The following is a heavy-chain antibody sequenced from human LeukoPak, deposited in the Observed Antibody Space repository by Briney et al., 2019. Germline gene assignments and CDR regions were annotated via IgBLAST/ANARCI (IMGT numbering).Heavy chain of an antibody. CDR1: GYDFINYG. CDR3: ARGGPFPSSSSSREYYLGY. D-gene: IGHD6-6*01. V-gene: IGHV1-18*01. CDR2: RSIYNGNT. J-gene: IGHJ4*02. Sequence: ASVKVSCKASGYDFINYGISWIRQAPGQGLEWMGWRSIYNGNTDYKLQGRVTMTTDTLTSTAYMEVRSLRSDDTAVYYCARGGPFPSSSSSREYYLGYWGQGTLVTVSS.